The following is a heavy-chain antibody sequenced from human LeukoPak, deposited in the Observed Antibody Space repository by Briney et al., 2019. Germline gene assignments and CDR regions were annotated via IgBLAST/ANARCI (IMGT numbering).Heavy chain of an antibody. CDR2: ISAYNGNT. D-gene: IGHD3-10*01. Sequence: ASVKVSCKASGYTFTSYGISWVRQAPGQGLEWMGWISAYNGNTNYAQKLQSRVTMTTDTSTSTAYMELRSLRSDDTAMYYCARGTPMVRGVPRNWFDPWGQGTLVTVSS. J-gene: IGHJ5*02. V-gene: IGHV1-18*01. CDR3: ARGTPMVRGVPRNWFDP. CDR1: GYTFTSYG.